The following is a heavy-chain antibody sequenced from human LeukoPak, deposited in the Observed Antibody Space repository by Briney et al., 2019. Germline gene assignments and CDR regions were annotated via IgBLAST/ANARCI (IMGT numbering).Heavy chain of an antibody. CDR3: ARSALTAMVIYYYMDV. D-gene: IGHD5-18*01. V-gene: IGHV4-38-2*01. J-gene: IGHJ6*03. CDR1: GYSISSGYY. Sequence: SETLSLTCSVSGYSISSGYYWGWIRQPPGKGLAWIGSIYHSGSTYYNPSLKSRVTISVDTSKNQFSLKLSSVTAADTAVYYCARSALTAMVIYYYMDVWGKGTTVTVSS. CDR2: IYHSGST.